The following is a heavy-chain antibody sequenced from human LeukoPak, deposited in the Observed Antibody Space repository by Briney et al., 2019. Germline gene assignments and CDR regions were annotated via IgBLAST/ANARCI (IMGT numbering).Heavy chain of an antibody. V-gene: IGHV4-34*01. CDR3: ARTVAGPEKDI. Sequence: TPSETLSLTCAVYGGSFSGYYWSWIRQPPGKGLEWIGEINHSGSTNYNPSLKSRVAISVDTSKNQFSLKLSSVTAADTAVYYCARTVAGPEKDIWGQGTMVTVTS. D-gene: IGHD6-19*01. J-gene: IGHJ3*02. CDR2: INHSGST. CDR1: GGSFSGYY.